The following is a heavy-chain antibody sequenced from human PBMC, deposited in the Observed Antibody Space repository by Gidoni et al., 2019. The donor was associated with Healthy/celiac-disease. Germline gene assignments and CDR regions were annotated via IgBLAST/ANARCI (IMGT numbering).Heavy chain of an antibody. CDR3: VKALSGGFYYGMDV. Sequence: EVQLVESGGGFVQPGGYLSLSWSGSGFPFRSYAMHWSLQAPGKGLEYVSAISSNGGSTYYADSVKGRFTISRDNSKNTLYLQMSSLRAEDTAVYYCVKALSGGFYYGMDVWGQGTTVTVSS. CDR2: ISSNGGST. J-gene: IGHJ6*02. D-gene: IGHD3-10*01. V-gene: IGHV3-64D*09. CDR1: GFPFRSYA.